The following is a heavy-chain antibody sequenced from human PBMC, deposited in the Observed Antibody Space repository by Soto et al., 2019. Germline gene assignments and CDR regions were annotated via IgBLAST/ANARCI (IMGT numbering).Heavy chain of an antibody. V-gene: IGHV1-46*03. CDR1: GYTFTSYY. CDR3: ARTRAAVGTVSYYLGKDV. J-gene: IGHJ6*02. Sequence: ASVKVSCKASGYTFTSYYMHWVRQAPGQGLEWMGIINPSGGSTSYAQKFQGRVTMTRGTSTSSVYMEPSSLTSEDKVVYYCARTRAAVGTVSYYLGKDVGGQGTTVIFSS. D-gene: IGHD6-13*01. CDR2: INPSGGST.